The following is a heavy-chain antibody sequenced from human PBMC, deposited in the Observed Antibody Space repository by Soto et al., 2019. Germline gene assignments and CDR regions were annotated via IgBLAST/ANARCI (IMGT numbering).Heavy chain of an antibody. D-gene: IGHD2-2*01. Sequence: SETLSLTCTVSGGSISSYYWTWIRQPPGKGLEWIGYIYYSGSTNYNPSLKSRVTISVATSKTQFSLKLSSVTAADTAVYYCASSPVVPAAMPFDYWGQGTLVTVSS. CDR2: IYYSGST. CDR3: ASSPVVPAAMPFDY. CDR1: GGSISSYY. V-gene: IGHV4-59*08. J-gene: IGHJ4*02.